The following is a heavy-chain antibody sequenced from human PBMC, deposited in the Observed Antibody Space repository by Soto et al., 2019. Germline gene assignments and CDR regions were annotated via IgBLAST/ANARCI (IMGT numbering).Heavy chain of an antibody. CDR3: ARVTKRYFYDDIGSYHDPYYFDS. J-gene: IGHJ4*02. Sequence: SETLSLTCAVSTGSFSPYYWSWIRQSPGRGLEWIGEIHHTGSTKYNPTLKSRVTISIDMSKSHFSLSLSSVTAADTAVYFCARVTKRYFYDDIGSYHDPYYFDSWGQGTLVTFSS. CDR1: TGSFSPYY. CDR2: IHHTGST. V-gene: IGHV4-34*01. D-gene: IGHD3-22*01.